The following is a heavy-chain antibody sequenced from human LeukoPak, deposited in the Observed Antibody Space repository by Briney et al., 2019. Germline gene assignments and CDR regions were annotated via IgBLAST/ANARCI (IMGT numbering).Heavy chain of an antibody. D-gene: IGHD1-26*01. CDR3: ARGHTSYIHRAFDI. V-gene: IGHV1-18*01. CDR1: GYTFTSYG. Sequence: ASVKVSCKASGYTFTSYGISWVRQAPGQGLEGMGWISAYNGNTNYAQHFQDRVTMTTDTSTRTAYMELRSLRSDDTAVYYCARGHTSYIHRAFDIWGQGTLVTVSS. CDR2: ISAYNGNT. J-gene: IGHJ3*02.